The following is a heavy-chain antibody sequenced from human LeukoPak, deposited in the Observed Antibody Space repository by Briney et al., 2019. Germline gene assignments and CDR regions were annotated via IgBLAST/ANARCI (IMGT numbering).Heavy chain of an antibody. CDR2: INHSGST. V-gene: IGHV4-34*01. D-gene: IGHD6-19*01. J-gene: IGHJ3*02. CDR1: GGSLSGYY. Sequence: ASETLSLTCAVYGGSLSGYYWSWIRQPPGKGLEWIGEINHSGSTNYNPSLKSRVTISVDTSKNQFSLKLSSVTAADTAVYYCARGWVRSGWYSRLKNAFDIWGQGTMVTVSS. CDR3: ARGWVRSGWYSRLKNAFDI.